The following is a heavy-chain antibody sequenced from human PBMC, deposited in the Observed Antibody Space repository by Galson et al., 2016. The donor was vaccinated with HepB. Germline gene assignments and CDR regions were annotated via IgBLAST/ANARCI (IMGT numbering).Heavy chain of an antibody. J-gene: IGHJ4*02. CDR3: ARVPLGVSASYSDY. V-gene: IGHV4-61*08. CDR2: IYYTGTT. D-gene: IGHD5/OR15-5a*01. CDR1: GGSVSSGDFY. Sequence: SETLSLTCTVSGGSVSSGDFYWNWIRQPPGRGLEWIGFIYYTGTTNYNPSLERRVTMSVDTSKNQFSLNLNSVTAADTAVYYCARVPLGVSASYSDYWGLGTLVTVSS.